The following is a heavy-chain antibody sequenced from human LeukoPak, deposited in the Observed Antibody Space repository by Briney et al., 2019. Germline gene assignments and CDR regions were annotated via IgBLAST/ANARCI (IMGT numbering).Heavy chain of an antibody. CDR3: ARASGPFSPYYYYYMDV. J-gene: IGHJ6*03. Sequence: KPSETLSLTCAVYGGSFSGYYWSWIRQPPGKGLEWIGEINHSGSTNYNPSLKSRVTISVDTSKNQFSLKLSSVTAADTAVYYCARASGPFSPYYYYYMDVWGKGTTVTVSS. CDR1: GGSFSGYY. D-gene: IGHD3-16*01. V-gene: IGHV4-34*01. CDR2: INHSGST.